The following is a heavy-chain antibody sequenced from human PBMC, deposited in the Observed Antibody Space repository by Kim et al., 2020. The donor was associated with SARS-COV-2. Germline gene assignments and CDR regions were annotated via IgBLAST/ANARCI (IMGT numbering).Heavy chain of an antibody. Sequence: AQKFQGRVTMTRDTSISTAYMELSRLRSDDTAVYYCARASTGPGGAFDIWGQGTMVTVSS. V-gene: IGHV1-2*02. CDR3: ARASTGPGGAFDI. J-gene: IGHJ3*02.